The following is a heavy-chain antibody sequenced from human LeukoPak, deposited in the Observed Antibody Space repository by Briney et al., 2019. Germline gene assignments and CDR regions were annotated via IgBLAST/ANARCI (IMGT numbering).Heavy chain of an antibody. J-gene: IGHJ4*02. CDR3: ARGGSDTAMAHDY. D-gene: IGHD5-18*01. CDR1: GFTFSNPW. Sequence: GGSLRLSCAASGFTFSNPWMHWVRQAPGKGLMWVSRINRGGSRTDYADSVKGRFTISRDDAKNTLYLQLNSLRAEDTAVYFCARGGSDTAMAHDYWGQGTLVTVSS. V-gene: IGHV3-74*01. CDR2: INRGGSRT.